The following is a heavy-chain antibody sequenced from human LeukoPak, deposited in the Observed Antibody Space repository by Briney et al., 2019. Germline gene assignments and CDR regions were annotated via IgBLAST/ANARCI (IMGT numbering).Heavy chain of an antibody. V-gene: IGHV1-69*06. Sequence: SVKVSCKASGGTFSSYAISWVRQAPGQGLEWMGGIIPIFGTANYAQKFQGRVTITADKSTSTAYMELSSLRSEDTAVYYCASYGVAIFGVVRPDAFDTWGQGTMVTVSS. CDR1: GGTFSSYA. D-gene: IGHD3-3*01. J-gene: IGHJ3*02. CDR2: IIPIFGTA. CDR3: ASYGVAIFGVVRPDAFDT.